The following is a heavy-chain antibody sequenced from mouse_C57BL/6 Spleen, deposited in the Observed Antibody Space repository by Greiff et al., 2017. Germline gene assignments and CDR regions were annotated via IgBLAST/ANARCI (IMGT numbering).Heavy chain of an antibody. CDR2: IDPSNGDT. V-gene: IGHV1-52*01. Sequence: QVQLQQPGAELVRPGSSVKLSCKASGYTFTSYWMHWVKQRPLQGLEWIGNIDPSNGDTNYNQKFKDKATLTVDKSSSTAYMQLTSLTSDDSAVYYCERGATVVAMDYWGQGTSVTVSS. J-gene: IGHJ4*01. D-gene: IGHD1-1*01. CDR3: ERGATVVAMDY. CDR1: GYTFTSYW.